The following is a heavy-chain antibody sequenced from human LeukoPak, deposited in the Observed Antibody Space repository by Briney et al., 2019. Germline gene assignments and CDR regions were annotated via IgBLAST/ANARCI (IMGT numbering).Heavy chain of an antibody. CDR1: GFTFSTYN. J-gene: IGHJ5*02. D-gene: IGHD1-1*01. Sequence: PGGSLRLSRAASGFTFSTYNMNWVRQAPGKGLEWVSYISSSSSTISYADSVKGRFTISRDNAKNSLYLQMNSLRAEDTALYYCARDLATTLTSISLDPWGQGTLVTVSS. CDR2: ISSSSSTI. CDR3: ARDLATTLTSISLDP. V-gene: IGHV3-48*01.